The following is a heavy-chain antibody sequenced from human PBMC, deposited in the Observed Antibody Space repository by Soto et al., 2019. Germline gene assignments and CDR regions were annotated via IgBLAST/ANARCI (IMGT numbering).Heavy chain of an antibody. CDR1: GYTFTGYY. CDR2: INTGNGNT. CDR3: ANARFDP. Sequence: ASVKVSCKASGYTFTGYYMHWVRQAPGQRPEWMGWINTGNGNTKYSQKLQGRVTIARDTSASTIYMELSSLRSEDTAVYYCANARFDPRGQGTLVTVSS. V-gene: IGHV1-3*04. D-gene: IGHD3-3*01. J-gene: IGHJ5*02.